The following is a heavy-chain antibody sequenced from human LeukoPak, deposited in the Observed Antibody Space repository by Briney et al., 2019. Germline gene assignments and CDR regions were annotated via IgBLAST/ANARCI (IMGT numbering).Heavy chain of an antibody. V-gene: IGHV4-38-2*01. J-gene: IGHJ4*02. D-gene: IGHD3-3*01. CDR2: IYHSGST. CDR3: AGPDFWSGYYTGASVDY. Sequence: KPSETLSLTCAVSGYSIISGYYWGWIRQPPGKGLEWSGSIYHSGSTYYNPSLKSRVTISVDTSKNQFSLKLSSVTAADTAVYYCAGPDFWSGYYTGASVDYWGQGTLVTVSS. CDR1: GYSIISGYY.